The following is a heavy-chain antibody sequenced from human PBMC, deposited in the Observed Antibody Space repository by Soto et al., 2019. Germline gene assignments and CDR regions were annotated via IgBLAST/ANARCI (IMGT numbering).Heavy chain of an antibody. D-gene: IGHD1-1*01. V-gene: IGHV4-39*01. CDR3: ARLGPPLTTH. Sequence: TLSLTCTVSGGSISSSSYYWGWIRQPPGKGLEWIGSIYYSGSTYYNPSLKSRVTISVDTSKNQFSLKLSSVTAADTAVYYCARLGPPLTTHWGQGTLVTVS. CDR1: GGSISSSSYY. CDR2: IYYSGST. J-gene: IGHJ4*02.